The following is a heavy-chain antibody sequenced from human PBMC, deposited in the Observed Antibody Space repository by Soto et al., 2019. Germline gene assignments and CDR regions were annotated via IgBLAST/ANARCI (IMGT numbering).Heavy chain of an antibody. V-gene: IGHV3-66*01. D-gene: IGHD1-1*01. Sequence: EVQVVESGGDLVQPGGSLRLSCAVSGFTGSYMTWVRQAPGKGLEWVSFIHSDGNTFYADSVKGRFSISRDSSKNTVSLQMNSLRAEDTAVYYCAAGLDTAKIHHWGQGTLVTVSS. CDR1: GFTGSY. J-gene: IGHJ1*01. CDR3: AAGLDTAKIHH. CDR2: IHSDGNT.